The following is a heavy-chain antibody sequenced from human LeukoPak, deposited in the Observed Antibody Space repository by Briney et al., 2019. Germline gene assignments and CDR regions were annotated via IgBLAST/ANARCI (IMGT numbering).Heavy chain of an antibody. D-gene: IGHD1-1*01. J-gene: IGHJ4*02. CDR1: GGSITNYW. Sequence: AETLSLTCTVSGGSITNYWWSWIRQPPGRGLEWIGYIYYSGSTTNYNPSLRGRATISVDASKNQFSLRLRSVTAADTAVYYCARVGDWNDLVYWGQGTLVSVSS. V-gene: IGHV4-59*01. CDR2: IYYSGSTT. CDR3: ARVGDWNDLVY.